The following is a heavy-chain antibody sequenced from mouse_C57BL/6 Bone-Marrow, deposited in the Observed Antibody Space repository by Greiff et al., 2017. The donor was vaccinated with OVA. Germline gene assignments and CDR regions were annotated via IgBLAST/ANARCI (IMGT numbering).Heavy chain of an antibody. CDR3: ARWLLLWFAY. J-gene: IGHJ3*01. CDR2: LYPRSGNT. CDR1: GYTFTSYG. D-gene: IGHD2-3*01. Sequence: VQLQQSGAELARPGASVKLSCKASGYTFTSYGISWVQQSPGQGLEWIGELYPRSGNTYYNEKFKGNATLTADKSSSTAYMEIRSLTSEDSAVYVCARWLLLWFAYWGQGTLVTVSA. V-gene: IGHV1-81*01.